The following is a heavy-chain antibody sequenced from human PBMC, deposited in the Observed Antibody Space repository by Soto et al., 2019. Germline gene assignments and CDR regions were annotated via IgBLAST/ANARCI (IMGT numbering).Heavy chain of an antibody. CDR3: ARVPTQYSSSYSRAFDI. CDR2: IIPIFGTA. D-gene: IGHD6-13*01. J-gene: IGHJ3*02. V-gene: IGHV1-69*13. Sequence: SLKVSCKASGGTFSSYAISWVRQAPGQGLEWMGGIIPIFGTANYAQKFQGRVTITADESTSTAYMELSSLRSEDTAVYYCARVPTQYSSSYSRAFDIWGQGTMVTVSS. CDR1: GGTFSSYA.